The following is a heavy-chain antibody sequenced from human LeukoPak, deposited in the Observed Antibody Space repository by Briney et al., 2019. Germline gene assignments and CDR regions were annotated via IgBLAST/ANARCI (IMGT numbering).Heavy chain of an antibody. J-gene: IGHJ4*02. Sequence: ETLSLTCTVSGGSVSSLYWSWIRQPPGKGLEWIGYIFYSGSTNYNPSLKSRVTMSIDTSKNQFSLKLTSVTVADTAVYYCAKITPGVASFDCWGQGTLVTVSS. CDR3: AKITPGVASFDC. D-gene: IGHD4-23*01. V-gene: IGHV4-59*02. CDR1: GGSVSSLY. CDR2: IFYSGST.